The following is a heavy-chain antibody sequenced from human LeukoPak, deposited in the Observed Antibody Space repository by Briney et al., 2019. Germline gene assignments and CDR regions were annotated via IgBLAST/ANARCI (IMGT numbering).Heavy chain of an antibody. CDR2: IYYNGST. J-gene: IGHJ4*02. D-gene: IGHD3-9*01. CDR1: GGSISNYY. V-gene: IGHV4-59*01. CDR3: AKNLAYYDILTGYYPTSFDY. Sequence: ASETLSLTCSVSGGSISNYYWSWIRQSPGKGLEWIGYIYYNGSTNYNPSLKSRVTISVDTPKNQFSLKLSSVTAADTAVYYCAKNLAYYDILTGYYPTSFDYWGQGTLVTVSS.